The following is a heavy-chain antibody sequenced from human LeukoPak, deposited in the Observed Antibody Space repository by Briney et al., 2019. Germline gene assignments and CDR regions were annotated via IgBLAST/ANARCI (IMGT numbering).Heavy chain of an antibody. Sequence: ASVKVSCKASGGTFSSYAISWVRQAPGQGLEWMGMINPSGGSASYAQKFQGRVTMTRDTSTSTVYMELSSLRSEDTAMYYCARGQVDTAMGLFDYWGQGTLVTVSS. CDR3: ARGQVDTAMGLFDY. V-gene: IGHV1-46*01. CDR1: GGTFSSYA. D-gene: IGHD5-18*01. CDR2: INPSGGSA. J-gene: IGHJ4*02.